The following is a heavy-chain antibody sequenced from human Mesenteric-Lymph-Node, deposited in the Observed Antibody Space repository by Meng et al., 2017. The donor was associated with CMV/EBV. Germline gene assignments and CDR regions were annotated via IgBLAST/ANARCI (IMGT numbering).Heavy chain of an antibody. CDR1: GFTFRSYG. J-gene: IGHJ4*02. V-gene: IGHV3-33*01. CDR3: ARDGGIVGATSYYFDY. D-gene: IGHD1-26*01. CDR2: IWYDGSNK. Sequence: GFTFRSYGMHWVRQAPGKGLEWVAVIWYDGSNKYYADSVKGRFTISRDNSKNTLYLQMNSLRAEDTAVYYCARDGGIVGATSYYFDYWGQGTLVTVSS.